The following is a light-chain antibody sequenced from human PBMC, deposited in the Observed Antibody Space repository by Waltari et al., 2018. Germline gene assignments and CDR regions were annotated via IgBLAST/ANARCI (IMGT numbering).Light chain of an antibody. CDR2: GAS. Sequence: IVLTQFPATLSLSPGESAILSCRASQSVNSYLAWYQQKPGQVPRLLIFGASRRATGIPARFSGSGSGTDFTLTITSLEPEDFAVYYCHQRSNWPITFGQGTRLEIK. CDR1: QSVNSY. CDR3: HQRSNWPIT. V-gene: IGKV3-11*01. J-gene: IGKJ5*01.